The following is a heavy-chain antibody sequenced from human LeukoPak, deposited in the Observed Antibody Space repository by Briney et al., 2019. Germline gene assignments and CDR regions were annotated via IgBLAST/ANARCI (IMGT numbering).Heavy chain of an antibody. CDR2: INPNSGGT. CDR1: GYTFTGYY. CDR3: ARTLPGTYYYDSSGYYYVVGYFDY. J-gene: IGHJ4*02. D-gene: IGHD3-22*01. V-gene: IGHV1-2*02. Sequence: ASVKVSCKASGYTFTGYYMHWVRQAPGQGLEWMGWINPNSGGTNYAQKFQGRVTMTRDTSISTAYMELSRLRSDDTAVYYCARTLPGTYYYDSSGYYYVVGYFDYWGQGTLVTVSS.